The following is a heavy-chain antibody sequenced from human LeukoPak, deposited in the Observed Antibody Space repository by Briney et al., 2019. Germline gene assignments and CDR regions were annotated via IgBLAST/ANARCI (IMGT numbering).Heavy chain of an antibody. CDR1: GFTFSGYW. D-gene: IGHD3-22*01. J-gene: IGHJ1*01. Sequence: GGSLRLSCAASGFTFSGYWMHWVRQAPGKGLVWVSRKSDGSTNYADSVKGRFTISRDNAKNTVSLQMNSLRAEDTGVYYCARAPSEIGGYYPEYFRHWGQGTLVTVSS. V-gene: IGHV3-74*01. CDR3: ARAPSEIGGYYPEYFRH. CDR2: KSDGST.